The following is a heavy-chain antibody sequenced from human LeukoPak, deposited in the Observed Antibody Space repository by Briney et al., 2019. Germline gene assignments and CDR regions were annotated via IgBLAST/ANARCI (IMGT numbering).Heavy chain of an antibody. Sequence: ASVKVSCKASGYTFTRYYMHWVRQAPGQGLEWMGVINPSGGSASYAQKFQGRVTMTRDTSTSTVHMELSSLRSEDTAVYYCARDPAPADGMDVWGQGTTVTVSS. CDR2: INPSGGSA. CDR3: ARDPAPADGMDV. V-gene: IGHV1-46*01. CDR1: GYTFTRYY. D-gene: IGHD2-2*01. J-gene: IGHJ6*02.